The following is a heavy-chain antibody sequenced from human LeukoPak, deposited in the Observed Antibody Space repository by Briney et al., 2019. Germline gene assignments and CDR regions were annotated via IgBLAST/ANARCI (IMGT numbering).Heavy chain of an antibody. CDR3: AKDGDTAMVFDY. CDR2: IWYDGSSK. V-gene: IGHV3-33*06. J-gene: IGHJ4*02. Sequence: PGRSLSLSCAASGFPFRIYGMHWVRQAPGKGLEGGAFIWYDGSSKYYADSVKGRFTISRDNSKKTLYLEVNSLRAEDTAVYYCAKDGDTAMVFDYWGQGTLVTVSS. CDR1: GFPFRIYG. D-gene: IGHD5-18*01.